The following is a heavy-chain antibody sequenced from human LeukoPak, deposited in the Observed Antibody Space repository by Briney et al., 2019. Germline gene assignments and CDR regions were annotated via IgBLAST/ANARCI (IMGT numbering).Heavy chain of an antibody. CDR1: GGSISSSSYY. J-gene: IGHJ4*02. D-gene: IGHD6-19*01. V-gene: IGHV4-39*01. Sequence: SETLSLTCGVSGGSISSSSYYWGWLRQPPGTGVEWVGTIYYSGSTYYNPSLKSRVTISVDTSKNQFSLKLSPLTAADTAVYYCARQGWSSASGYYFDYWGQGTLVTVSS. CDR3: ARQGWSSASGYYFDY. CDR2: IYYSGST.